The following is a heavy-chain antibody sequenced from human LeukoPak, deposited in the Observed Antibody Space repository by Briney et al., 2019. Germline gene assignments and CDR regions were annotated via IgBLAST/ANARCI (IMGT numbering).Heavy chain of an antibody. CDR1: GGSISSGNNY. CDR3: ARDLGYGSGSYLDY. V-gene: IGHV4-61*02. CDR2: IYTSGST. D-gene: IGHD3-10*01. Sequence: SQTLSLTCTVSGGSISSGNNYWTWIRQPAGRGLEWIGRIYTSGSTNYNPSLKSRVTISVDTSKNQFSLKLSSVTAADTAVYYCARDLGYGSGSYLDYWGQGTLVTVSS. J-gene: IGHJ4*02.